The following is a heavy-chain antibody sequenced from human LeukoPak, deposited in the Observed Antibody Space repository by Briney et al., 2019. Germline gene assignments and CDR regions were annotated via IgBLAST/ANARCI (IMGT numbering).Heavy chain of an antibody. J-gene: IGHJ4*02. CDR3: VKVKFEGSDYYPHGSPFDY. D-gene: IGHD3-22*01. V-gene: IGHV3-23*01. CDR2: ITAGGDYT. CDR1: GFTFSSYA. Sequence: GGSLRLSCAASGFTFSSYAMTWVRQAPGKGLEWVSTITAGGDYTYYADSVKGRFTISRDNSKNTLYLQMNSLRDEDTAVYYCVKVKFEGSDYYPHGSPFDYWGQGSLVTVSS.